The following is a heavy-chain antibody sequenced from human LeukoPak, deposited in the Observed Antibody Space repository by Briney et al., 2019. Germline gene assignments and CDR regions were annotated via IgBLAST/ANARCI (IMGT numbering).Heavy chain of an antibody. CDR3: ARGGSYGDFDY. D-gene: IGHD4-17*01. J-gene: IGHJ4*02. CDR1: GYTFTNYF. CDR2: INPSSGST. V-gene: IGHV1-46*01. Sequence: ASVKVFCKASGYTFTNYFMHWVRQAPGQGLEWMGIINPSSGSTTYAQKFQGRVTMTRDTSTSAVYMELSSLRSEDTAMYYCARGGSYGDFDYWGQGTLVTVSS.